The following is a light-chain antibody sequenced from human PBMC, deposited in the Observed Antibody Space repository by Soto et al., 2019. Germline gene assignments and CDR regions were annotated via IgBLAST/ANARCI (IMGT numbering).Light chain of an antibody. CDR3: QQTYIAPAT. V-gene: IGKV1-39*01. CDR2: AAS. CDR1: QSINNC. J-gene: IGKJ1*01. Sequence: DIQMTQSPSSLSASVGDRVTITCRASQSINNCLSWFQQKPGQAPKLLIYAASSLQSGVPSRFSGSGSGTDFLLTLDSLQPEDFATYYCQQTYIAPATFGQGTKVGVK.